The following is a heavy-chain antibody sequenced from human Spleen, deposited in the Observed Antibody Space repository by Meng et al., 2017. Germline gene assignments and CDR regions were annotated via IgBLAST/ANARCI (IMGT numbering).Heavy chain of an antibody. J-gene: IGHJ4*02. V-gene: IGHV4-34*01. Sequence: QVQVQEGGAELCKPSETLSLTCVVSGGSFSDYYWSWIRQPPGKGLEWIGEINHSGSTNYNPSLESRATISVDTSQNNLSLKLSSVTAADSAVYYCARGPTTMAHDFDYWGQGTLVTVSS. CDR1: GGSFSDYY. CDR3: ARGPTTMAHDFDY. D-gene: IGHD4-11*01. CDR2: INHSGST.